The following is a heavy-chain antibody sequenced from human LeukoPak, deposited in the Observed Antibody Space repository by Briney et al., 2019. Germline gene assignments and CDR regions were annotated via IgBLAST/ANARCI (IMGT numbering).Heavy chain of an antibody. CDR1: GFSLSTSGMC. CDR2: IDWDDDK. V-gene: IGHV2-70*11. Sequence: SGPALVKPTQTLTLTCTFSGFSLSTSGMCVSWIRQPPGKALEWLSRIDWDDDKYYSTSLKTRLTLSKDTSKNQVVLTMTNMDPVDTATYYCARRIVTRYYLDYWGQGTLVTVSS. D-gene: IGHD2/OR15-2a*01. J-gene: IGHJ4*02. CDR3: ARRIVTRYYLDY.